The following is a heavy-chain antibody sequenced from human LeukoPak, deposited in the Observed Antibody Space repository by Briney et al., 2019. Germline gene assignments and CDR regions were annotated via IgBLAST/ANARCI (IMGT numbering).Heavy chain of an antibody. J-gene: IGHJ5*02. CDR1: GFTFSSYS. CDR2: ILFDGSKN. D-gene: IGHD3-3*01. V-gene: IGHV3-30*09. Sequence: GRSLRLSCAASGFTFSSYSMHWVRQAPGKGLEWVALILFDGSKNYYADSVKGRFAISRDNSKNTLYLQMNSLRAEDTAVYYCANGRGRFLEWLFQSWGQGTLVTVSS. CDR3: ANGRGRFLEWLFQS.